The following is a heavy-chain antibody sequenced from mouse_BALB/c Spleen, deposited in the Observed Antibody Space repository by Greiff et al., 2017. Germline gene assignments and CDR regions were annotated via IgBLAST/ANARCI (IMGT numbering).Heavy chain of an antibody. Sequence: EVKLEESGPGLVKPSQSLSLTCSVTGYSITSGYYWHWIRQFPGNKLEWMGYISYDGSNNYNPSLKNRISITRDTSKNQFFLKLNSVTTEDTATYYCARRYYGSSHYYAMDYWGQGTSVTVSS. V-gene: IGHV3-6*02. D-gene: IGHD1-1*01. CDR3: ARRYYGSSHYYAMDY. J-gene: IGHJ4*01. CDR1: GYSITSGYY. CDR2: ISYDGSN.